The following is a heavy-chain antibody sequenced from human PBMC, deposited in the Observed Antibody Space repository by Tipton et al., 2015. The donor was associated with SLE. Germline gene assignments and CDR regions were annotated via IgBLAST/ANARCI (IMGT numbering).Heavy chain of an antibody. CDR1: GFTFSSYW. CDR3: GRGSLGDYVDY. Sequence: SLRLSCAASGFTFSSYWMHWVRQAPGKGLEWVANIKKEGFEKYYVDSVRGRFTISRDNAKNSLYLQMDSLRAEDTAVYYCGRGSLGDYVDYWGQGTLVTVSS. D-gene: IGHD4-17*01. J-gene: IGHJ4*02. V-gene: IGHV3-7*01. CDR2: IKKEGFEK.